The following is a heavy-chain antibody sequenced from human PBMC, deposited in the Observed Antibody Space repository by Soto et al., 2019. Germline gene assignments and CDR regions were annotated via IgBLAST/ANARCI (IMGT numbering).Heavy chain of an antibody. CDR2: INPSGGST. Sequence: ASVKVSCKASGYTFTSYYMHWVRQAPGQGLEWMGIINPSGGSTSYAQKFQGRVTMTRDTSTSTVYMELSSLRSEDTAVYYCARDHIAVAKLHYYYYYGMDVWGQGTTVTVSS. CDR1: GYTFTSYY. J-gene: IGHJ6*02. V-gene: IGHV1-46*01. CDR3: ARDHIAVAKLHYYYYYGMDV. D-gene: IGHD6-19*01.